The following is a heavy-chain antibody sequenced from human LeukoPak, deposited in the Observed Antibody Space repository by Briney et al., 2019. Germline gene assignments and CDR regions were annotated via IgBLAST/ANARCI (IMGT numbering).Heavy chain of an antibody. D-gene: IGHD3-10*01. CDR3: AKPLMRDRWFGES. V-gene: IGHV3-30*02. Sequence: GGSLRLSCAASGFTFSYYGIHWVRQAPGKGLEWVAFIRYDGNDKYYAKSMKGRFTISRDTSRNTVSLQMNSLRLEDTAIYYCAKPLMRDRWFGESWGQGTLVTVSS. CDR1: GFTFSYYG. J-gene: IGHJ5*02. CDR2: IRYDGNDK.